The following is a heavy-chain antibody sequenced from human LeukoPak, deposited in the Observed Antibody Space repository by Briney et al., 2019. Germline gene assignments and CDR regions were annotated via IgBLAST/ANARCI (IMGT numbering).Heavy chain of an antibody. J-gene: IGHJ6*03. V-gene: IGHV4-4*07. CDR1: GGSISSYY. Sequence: PSETLSLTCTVSGGSISSYYGSWIRQPAGKGLEWIGRIYTSGSTNYNPSLKSRVTMSVDTSKNQFSLKLSSVTAADTAVYYCARDAVFRGYCSSTSCSYYYMDVWGKGTTVTVSS. CDR2: IYTSGST. CDR3: ARDAVFRGYCSSTSCSYYYMDV. D-gene: IGHD2-2*01.